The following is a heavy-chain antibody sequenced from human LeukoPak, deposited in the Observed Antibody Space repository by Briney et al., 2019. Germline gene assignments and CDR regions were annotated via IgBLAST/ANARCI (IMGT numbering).Heavy chain of an antibody. CDR3: ARGRPGYCRSTTCYLDAFDI. CDR2: IGGRDSSV. J-gene: IGHJ3*02. Sequence: GGSLRLSCAASGFIFSDYYMSWIRQAPGKGLEWVSYIGGRDSSVYYADSVKGRFTISRDNAKNSLFLQVNSLRAEDTAIYYCARGRPGYCRSTTCYLDAFDIWGQGTLVTVSS. D-gene: IGHD2-2*01. V-gene: IGHV3-11*04. CDR1: GFIFSDYY.